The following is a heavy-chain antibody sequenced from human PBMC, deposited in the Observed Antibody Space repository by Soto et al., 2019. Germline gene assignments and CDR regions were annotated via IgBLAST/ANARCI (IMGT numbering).Heavy chain of an antibody. V-gene: IGHV4-59*08. Sequence: SETLSLTCTVSGGSISSCYWSWIRQPPGKGLEWIGYIYYSGSTNYNPSLKSRVTISVDTSKNQFSLKLSSVTAADTAVYYCARSGPYCSSTSCYYPSWGQGPLVTVSS. J-gene: IGHJ5*02. CDR2: IYYSGST. D-gene: IGHD2-2*01. CDR3: ARSGPYCSSTSCYYPS. CDR1: GGSISSCY.